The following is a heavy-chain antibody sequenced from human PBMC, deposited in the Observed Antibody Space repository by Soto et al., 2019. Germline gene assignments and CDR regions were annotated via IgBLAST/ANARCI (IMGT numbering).Heavy chain of an antibody. Sequence: PSETLSLTCAVYGGSFSGYYWSWIRQPPGKGLEWIGEINHSGSTNYNPSLKSRVTISVDTSKNQFSLKLSSVTAADTAVYYCARGCRYSYGYPKAYNWFDPWGQGTLVTVSS. CDR3: ARGCRYSYGYPKAYNWFDP. D-gene: IGHD5-18*01. V-gene: IGHV4-34*01. CDR2: INHSGST. CDR1: GGSFSGYY. J-gene: IGHJ5*02.